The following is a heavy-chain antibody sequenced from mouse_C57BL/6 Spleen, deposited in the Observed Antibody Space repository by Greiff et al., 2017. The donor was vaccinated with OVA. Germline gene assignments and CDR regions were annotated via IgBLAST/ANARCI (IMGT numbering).Heavy chain of an antibody. D-gene: IGHD2-2*01. V-gene: IGHV5-17*01. J-gene: IGHJ3*01. CDR2: ISSGSSTI. CDR1: GFTFSDYG. CDR3: AKGPSTMVTTEWFAY. Sequence: EVKVVESGGGLVKPGGSLKLSCAASGFTFSDYGMHWVRQAPEKGLEWVAYISSGSSTIYYADTVKGRFTITRDNAKNTLFLQMTILRSEDTAMYYCAKGPSTMVTTEWFAYWGQGTLVTVSA.